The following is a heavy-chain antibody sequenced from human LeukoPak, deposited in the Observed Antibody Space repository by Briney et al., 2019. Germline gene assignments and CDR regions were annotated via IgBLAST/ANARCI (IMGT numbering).Heavy chain of an antibody. V-gene: IGHV1-2*02. CDR3: AREGITIFVVVPPYGMDV. J-gene: IGHJ6*02. D-gene: IGHD3-3*01. CDR2: INPNSGGT. CDR1: GYTFTRYY. Sequence: ASVKVSCKPSGYTFTRYYMHSVRQAPGQGLEWMGWINPNSGGTNYAQKFQGRVTITRDTSISTAYMELSRLRSEDTAVYCCAREGITIFVVVPPYGMDVWGQGTTVTVSS.